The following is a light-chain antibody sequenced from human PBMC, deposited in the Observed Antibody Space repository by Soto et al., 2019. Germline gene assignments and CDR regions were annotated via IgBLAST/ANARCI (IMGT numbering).Light chain of an antibody. J-gene: IGKJ5*01. V-gene: IGKV3-20*01. Sequence: EIVLTHSPGTLSLSPGERATLSFSSSQIVRSSYLAWYQQKPGQAPRLLISGASTRATGVPDRFSASGSGTDFTLTINRLEPDDFAVYYCQQYDTSPPITFGQGTRLEIK. CDR2: GAS. CDR1: QIVRSSY. CDR3: QQYDTSPPIT.